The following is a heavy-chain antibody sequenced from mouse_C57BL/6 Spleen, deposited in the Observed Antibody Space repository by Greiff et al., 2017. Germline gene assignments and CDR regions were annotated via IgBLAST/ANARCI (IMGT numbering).Heavy chain of an antibody. CDR2: IYPSDSET. CDR3: ARKFYYYVDY. D-gene: IGHD1-1*01. Sequence: QVQLQQPGAELVRPGSSVKLSCKASGYTFTSYWMDWVKQRPGQGLEWIGNIYPSDSETHYNQKFKDKATLTVDKSSSTAYMQLSSLTSEDSAVYYCARKFYYYVDYWGQGTTLTVSS. J-gene: IGHJ2*01. CDR1: GYTFTSYW. V-gene: IGHV1-61*01.